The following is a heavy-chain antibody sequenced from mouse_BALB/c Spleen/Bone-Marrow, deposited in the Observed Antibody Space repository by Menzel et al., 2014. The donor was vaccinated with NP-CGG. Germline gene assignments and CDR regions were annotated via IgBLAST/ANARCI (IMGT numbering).Heavy chain of an antibody. Sequence: QVQLQQSGPELVKPGASVRISCKASGYTFTSYYIHWVKQRPGQGLEWIGWIYPGNVNTKYNAKFKGKATMTADKSSSTAYMQLSSLTSDDAAVDYCGTRWNLGHYAMAYWGQGTLVTVS. V-gene: IGHV1S56*01. CDR1: GYTFTSYY. CDR2: IYPGNVNT. D-gene: IGHD1-1*02. J-gene: IGHJ4*01. CDR3: GTRWNLGHYAMAY.